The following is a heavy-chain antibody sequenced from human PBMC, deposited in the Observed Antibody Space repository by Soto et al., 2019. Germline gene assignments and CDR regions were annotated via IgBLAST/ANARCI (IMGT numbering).Heavy chain of an antibody. CDR1: GYTFTSYG. Sequence: QVQLVQSGAEVKKPGASVKVSCKASGYTFTSYGISWVRQAPGQGLEWMGWISANNGNTNYAQKVQGRVTMTTDTSTSTANRELRSLRSDDTAVYYWARDRGSYALDYWGQGTLVTVSS. V-gene: IGHV1-18*01. J-gene: IGHJ4*02. CDR2: ISANNGNT. D-gene: IGHD1-26*01. CDR3: ARDRGSYALDY.